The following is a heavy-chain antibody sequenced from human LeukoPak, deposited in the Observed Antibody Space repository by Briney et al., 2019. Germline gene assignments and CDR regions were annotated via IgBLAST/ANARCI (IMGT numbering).Heavy chain of an antibody. CDR1: GFTFSSYG. CDR3: VRELGTATPAN. Sequence: GGSLRLSCAASGFTFSSYGMHWVRQAPGKGLVWVSRLNPDGDTTGYADSVKGRFTISRDNAKNTVYLQLNSLTAEDTALYYCVRELGTATPANWGQGTLVTVSS. J-gene: IGHJ4*02. V-gene: IGHV3-74*01. CDR2: LNPDGDTT. D-gene: IGHD1/OR15-1a*01.